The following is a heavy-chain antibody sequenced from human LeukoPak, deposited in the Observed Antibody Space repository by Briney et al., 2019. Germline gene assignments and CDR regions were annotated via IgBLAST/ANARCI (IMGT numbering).Heavy chain of an antibody. Sequence: PSETLSLTCTVSGGSINTANYYLGWLRQPPGKGLEWIGSTYYSETTYDNPSLKSRVTISIETSKNQFSLRLSSVTASDTAVYYCARQRADYYYYYVDVWGEGTTVAVS. CDR1: GGSINTANYY. CDR3: ARQRADYYYYYVDV. J-gene: IGHJ6*03. V-gene: IGHV4-39*01. CDR2: TYYSETT.